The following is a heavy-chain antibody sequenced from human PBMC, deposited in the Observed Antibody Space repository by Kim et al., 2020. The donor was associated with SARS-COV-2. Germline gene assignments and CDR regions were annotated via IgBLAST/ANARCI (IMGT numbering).Heavy chain of an antibody. CDR2: EK. CDR3: AHRQLIGFDY. V-gene: IGHV2-5*01. J-gene: IGHJ4*02. Sequence: EKRCSPSLKSRLTITKDTSKNQVVLTMTNMDPVDTATYYCAHRQLIGFDYWGQGTLVTVSS. D-gene: IGHD3-22*01.